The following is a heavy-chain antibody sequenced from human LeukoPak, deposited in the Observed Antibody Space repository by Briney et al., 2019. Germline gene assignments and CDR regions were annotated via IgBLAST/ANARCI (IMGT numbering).Heavy chain of an antibody. D-gene: IGHD3-22*01. CDR2: IYYSGST. V-gene: IGHV4-61*01. J-gene: IGHJ4*02. CDR3: ARGLSGYDSSGYYGGWYYFDY. Sequence: SETLSLTCTVSGCSFSSGSYYWSWMRQPPGKGLEWIGYIYYSGSTNYNPSLKRRVTISVDRSKNQFSLKLSSVTAAHTAVYYCARGLSGYDSSGYYGGWYYFDYWGQGTLVTVSS. CDR1: GCSFSSGSYY.